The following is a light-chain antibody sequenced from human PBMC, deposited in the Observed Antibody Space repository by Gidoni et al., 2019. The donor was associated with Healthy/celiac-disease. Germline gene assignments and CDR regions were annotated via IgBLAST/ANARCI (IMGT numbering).Light chain of an antibody. CDR1: QDISNY. V-gene: IGKV1-33*01. J-gene: IGKJ5*01. CDR2: DAS. CDR3: QQYDNLPPGIT. Sequence: DIQMTQSPSSLSASVGDRVTITCQARQDISNYLNWYQQKPGKAPKLLIYDASNLETGVPSRFSGSGSATDFTFTISSLQPEDIAAYYCQQYDNLPPGITFGQGTRLEIK.